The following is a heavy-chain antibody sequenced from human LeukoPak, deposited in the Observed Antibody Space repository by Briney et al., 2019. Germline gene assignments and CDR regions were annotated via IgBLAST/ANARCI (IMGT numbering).Heavy chain of an antibody. Sequence: SETLSLTCAVYGGSFCGYYWSWIRQPPGEGLEWLGEINHRGSTNYNPPLKSRVTLSLDTPKNQFSLRLSSVTAADTAVYYCARLCWGDFWSGWYYYYMDVWGKGTTVTVSS. V-gene: IGHV4-34*01. CDR3: ARLCWGDFWSGWYYYYMDV. D-gene: IGHD3-3*01. CDR2: INHRGST. J-gene: IGHJ6*03. CDR1: GGSFCGYY.